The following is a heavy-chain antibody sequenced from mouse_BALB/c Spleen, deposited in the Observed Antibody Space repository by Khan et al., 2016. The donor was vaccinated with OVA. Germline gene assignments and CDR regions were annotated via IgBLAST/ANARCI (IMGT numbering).Heavy chain of an antibody. CDR2: ISYSGEP. Sequence: EVQLQESGPGLVKPSQTLSLTCTVTGYSITSDYAWNWIRQFPGNKLEWMAYISYSGEPGYNPSLKGRISITRDTSNNPAFLQLNTVTTEDTATYYCARAYGSSYLAFDYWGQGTSLTVSS. V-gene: IGHV3-2*02. J-gene: IGHJ2*02. CDR3: ARAYGSSYLAFDY. D-gene: IGHD1-1*01. CDR1: GYSITSDYA.